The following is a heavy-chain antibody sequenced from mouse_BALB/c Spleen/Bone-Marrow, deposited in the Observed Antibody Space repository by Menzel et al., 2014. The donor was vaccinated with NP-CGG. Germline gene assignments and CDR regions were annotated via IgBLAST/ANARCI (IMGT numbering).Heavy chain of an antibody. CDR3: ARESYYYENYAMDY. D-gene: IGHD1-1*01. CDR2: IAPGSGST. Sequence: DLVKPGASVKLSCKASGYTFTSYWINWIKQRPGQGLEWIGRIAPGSGSTYYNEMFKGKATLTADTSSSTAYIQLSSLSSEDSAVDFCARESYYYENYAMDYWGQGTSVTVSS. CDR1: GYTFTSYW. J-gene: IGHJ4*01. V-gene: IGHV1S41*01.